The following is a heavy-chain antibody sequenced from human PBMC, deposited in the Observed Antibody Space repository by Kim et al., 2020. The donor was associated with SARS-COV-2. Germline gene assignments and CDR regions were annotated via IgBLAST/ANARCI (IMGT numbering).Heavy chain of an antibody. CDR1: GGSISSSSYY. D-gene: IGHD6-19*01. J-gene: IGHJ4*02. V-gene: IGHV4-39*07. CDR3: ARDGAAVAGFDY. CDR2: IYYSGST. Sequence: SETLSLTCTVSGGSISSSSYYWGWIRQPPGKGLEWIGSIYYSGSTYYNPSLKSRVTISVDTSKNQFSLKLSSVTAADTAVYYCARDGAAVAGFDYWGQGT.